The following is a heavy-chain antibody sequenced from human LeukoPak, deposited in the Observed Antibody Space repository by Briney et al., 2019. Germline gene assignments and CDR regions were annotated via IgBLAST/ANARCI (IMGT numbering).Heavy chain of an antibody. D-gene: IGHD3-16*01. V-gene: IGHV3-48*03. CDR2: ISSRGSTI. CDR3: ARVGWVLRYAFDI. Sequence: PGGSLRLSCAASGFSLSSYEMNRVRQAPGKGLEWVSHISSRGSTIYYADSVKGRFTISRDNAKNSLYLQMNSLRAEDTAVYYCARVGWVLRYAFDIWGQGTMVTVSS. CDR1: GFSLSSYE. J-gene: IGHJ3*02.